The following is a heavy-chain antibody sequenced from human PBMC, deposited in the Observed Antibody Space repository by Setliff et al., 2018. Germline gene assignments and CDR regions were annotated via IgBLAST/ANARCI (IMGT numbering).Heavy chain of an antibody. V-gene: IGHV4-39*02. CDR1: GSSISSSSFY. CDR3: ARVDWGCSSNWSIDD. CDR2: VHFSGST. Sequence: PSETLSLTCTVSGSSISSSSFYWGWIRQPPGKGLEWIGSVHFSGSTYYNPSLKSRVTIFVDTSKTQFSLKVTSVTAADTAVYYCARVDWGCSSNWSIDDWGQGTLVTVSS. D-gene: IGHD6-13*01. J-gene: IGHJ4*02.